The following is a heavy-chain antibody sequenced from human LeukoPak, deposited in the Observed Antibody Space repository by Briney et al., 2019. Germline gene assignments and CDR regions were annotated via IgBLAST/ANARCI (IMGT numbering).Heavy chain of an antibody. CDR1: GGSFSGYY. CDR2: INHSGST. V-gene: IGHV4-34*01. J-gene: IGHJ4*02. D-gene: IGHD2-15*01. Sequence: PSETLSLTCAVYGGSFSGYYWSWIRQPPGKGLEWIGEINHSGSTNYNPSLKSRVTISVDTSKNQFSLKLSSVTAADTAVYYCARAERRPLYDIVVVVAATELDYWGQGTLVTVSS. CDR3: ARAERRPLYDIVVVVAATELDY.